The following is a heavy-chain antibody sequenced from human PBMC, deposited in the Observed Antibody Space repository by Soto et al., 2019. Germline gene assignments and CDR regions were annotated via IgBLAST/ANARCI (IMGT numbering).Heavy chain of an antibody. CDR3: ARDFAYFDS. D-gene: IGHD3-3*01. V-gene: IGHV4-61*01. CDR2: VYHTGRT. CDR1: GGSFKGGSYS. Sequence: PSETLSLTCTVSGGSFKGGSYSWSWILQPPGKGLEWIGYVYHTGRTSYNPSLKSRVSISMDTSKNQFSLNLDSVTAADTAVYFCARDFAYFDSWGQGTLVTVSS. J-gene: IGHJ4*02.